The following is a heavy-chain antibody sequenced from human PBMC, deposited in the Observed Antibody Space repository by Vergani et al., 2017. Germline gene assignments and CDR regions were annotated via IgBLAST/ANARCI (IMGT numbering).Heavy chain of an antibody. CDR1: GFTFSSYG. Sequence: QVQLVESGGGVVQPGGSLRLSCAASGFTFSSYGMHWVRQAPGKGLEWVAFIRYDGSNKYYADSVKGRFTISRDNSKNTLYLQMNSLRAEDTAVYYCAKDRGAIAGIRVGDYWGQGTLVTVSS. D-gene: IGHD1-20*01. J-gene: IGHJ4*02. CDR3: AKDRGAIAGIRVGDY. CDR2: IRYDGSNK. V-gene: IGHV3-30*02.